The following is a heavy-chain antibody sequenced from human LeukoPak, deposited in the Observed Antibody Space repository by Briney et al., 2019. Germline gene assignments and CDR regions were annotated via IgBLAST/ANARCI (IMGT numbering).Heavy chain of an antibody. CDR2: INHSGST. CDR3: ARGPRQGYTMVRLFDP. J-gene: IGHJ5*02. Sequence: SETLSLTCAVYGGSFSGYYWSWIRQPPGKGLEWIGEINHSGSTNYNPSLMSRVTISVDTSKNQFSLKLSSVTAADTAVYYCARGPRQGYTMVRLFDPWGQGTLVTVSS. V-gene: IGHV4-34*01. D-gene: IGHD3-10*01. CDR1: GGSFSGYY.